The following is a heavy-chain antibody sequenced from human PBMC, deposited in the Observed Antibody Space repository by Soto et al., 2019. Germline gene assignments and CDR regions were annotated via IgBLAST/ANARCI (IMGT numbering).Heavy chain of an antibody. CDR2: INAGNGNT. V-gene: IGHV1-3*01. CDR1: GYTFTSYA. J-gene: IGHJ4*02. CDR3: ARVAGYCSSTSCYTGYYFDY. D-gene: IGHD2-2*02. Sequence: ASGKVSCKASGYTFTSYAMHWVRQAPGQRLEWMGWINAGNGNTKYSQKFQGRVTITRDTSASTAYMELSSLRSEDTAVYYSARVAGYCSSTSCYTGYYFDYWGQGTLVTVSS.